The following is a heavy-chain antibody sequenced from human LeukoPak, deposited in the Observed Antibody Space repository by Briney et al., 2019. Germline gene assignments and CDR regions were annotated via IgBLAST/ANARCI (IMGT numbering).Heavy chain of an antibody. J-gene: IGHJ4*02. CDR3: ATDDTYGGRSFDY. V-gene: IGHV1-2*02. CDR1: GYTFTGYY. CDR2: INPNSGGT. D-gene: IGHD2-15*01. Sequence: ATVKVSCKASGYTFTGYYMHWVRQAPGQGLEWMGWINPNSGGTNYAQKFQGRVTMTEDTSTDTAYMELSSLRSEDTAVYYCATDDTYGGRSFDYWGQGTLVTVSS.